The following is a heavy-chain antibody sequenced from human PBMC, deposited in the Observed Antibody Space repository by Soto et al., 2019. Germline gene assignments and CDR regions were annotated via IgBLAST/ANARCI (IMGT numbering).Heavy chain of an antibody. Sequence: GGSLRLSCAASGFTFSSYAMHWVRQAPGKGLEWVAVISYDGSNKYYADSVKGRFTISRDNSKNTLYLQMNSLRAEDTAVYYCARDVEGVVAAKPTRWFDPWGQGTLVTVSS. CDR2: ISYDGSNK. CDR1: GFTFSSYA. CDR3: ARDVEGVVAAKPTRWFDP. J-gene: IGHJ5*02. V-gene: IGHV3-30-3*01. D-gene: IGHD2-15*01.